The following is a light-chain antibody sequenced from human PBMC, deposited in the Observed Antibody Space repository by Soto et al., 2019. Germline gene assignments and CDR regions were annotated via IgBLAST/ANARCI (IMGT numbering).Light chain of an antibody. CDR1: SSDVGSYNL. J-gene: IGLJ2*01. Sequence: QAVLTQPASVSGSPGQSITISCTGTSSDVGSYNLVSWYQQHPGKPPKLMIYEGSKRPSGVSDRFSGSKSGNTASLTISGLHSEDEADYYCCSFAGSDTVIFGGGTKVTVL. CDR2: EGS. V-gene: IGLV2-23*01. CDR3: CSFAGSDTVI.